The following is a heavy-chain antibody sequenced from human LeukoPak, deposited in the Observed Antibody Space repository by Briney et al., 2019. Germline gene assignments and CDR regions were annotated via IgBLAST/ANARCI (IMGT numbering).Heavy chain of an antibody. CDR2: ISPNSGGT. CDR1: GYTFTGYY. D-gene: IGHD3-10*01. V-gene: IGHV1-2*02. CDR3: AGDMTMVRGVITYYFDY. Sequence: ATVKVSCKASGYTFTGYYMHWVRQAPGQGLEWMGWISPNSGGTNYAQKFQGRVTMTRDTSISTAYMELSRLRSDDTAVYYCAGDMTMVRGVITYYFDYWGQGTLVTVSS. J-gene: IGHJ4*02.